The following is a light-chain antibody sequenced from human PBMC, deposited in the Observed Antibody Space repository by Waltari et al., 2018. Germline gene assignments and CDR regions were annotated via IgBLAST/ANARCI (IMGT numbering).Light chain of an antibody. CDR1: NSDVGGYNS. CDR2: AVS. V-gene: IGLV2-14*03. Sequence: QSVLTQPASVSGSPGRSITISCTGANSDVGGYNSVSWYQQHPGRAPKLMIYAVSNRPSGVSDRFSGPKSGNTASLTISGLQAEDEADYYCSSYTNRRDVIFGGGTKLTVL. J-gene: IGLJ2*01. CDR3: SSYTNRRDVI.